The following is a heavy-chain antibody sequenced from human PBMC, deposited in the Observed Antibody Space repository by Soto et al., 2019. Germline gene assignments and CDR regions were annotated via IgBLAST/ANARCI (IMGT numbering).Heavy chain of an antibody. D-gene: IGHD4-17*01. J-gene: IGHJ4*02. V-gene: IGHV3-21*01. CDR2: ISTTSAYI. CDR3: VRGVYGDYTHQHFDS. Sequence: GGSLRLSCAASGFTLSSYTMNWVRQAPGKGLEWVSAISTTSAYIWNAESEKGRFTISRDNAKNSLYLQMNSLRAEDTAVYHCVRGVYGDYTHQHFDSWGQGTPVTVSS. CDR1: GFTLSSYT.